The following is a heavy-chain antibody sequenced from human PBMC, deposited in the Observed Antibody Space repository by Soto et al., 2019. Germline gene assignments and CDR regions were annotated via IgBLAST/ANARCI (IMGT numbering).Heavy chain of an antibody. CDR1: GGSISSGDYY. V-gene: IGHV4-30-4*01. CDR2: IYYSGST. Sequence: NPSETLSLTCTVSGGSISSGDYYWSWIRQPPGKGLEWIGYIYYSGSTYYNPSLKSRVTISVDTSKNQFSLKLSSVTAADTAVYYCARDRSDCSGGSCYSGGNWFDPWGQGTLVTVSS. CDR3: ARDRSDCSGGSCYSGGNWFDP. D-gene: IGHD2-15*01. J-gene: IGHJ5*02.